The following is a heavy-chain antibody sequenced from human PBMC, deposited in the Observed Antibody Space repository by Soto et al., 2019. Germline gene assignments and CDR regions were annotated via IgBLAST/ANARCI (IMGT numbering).Heavy chain of an antibody. CDR3: ARDPWAADY. CDR2: IYSGGST. Sequence: GSLRLSCAASGFTFSSYAMHWVRQAPGKGLEWVSVIYSGGSTFYADSVRGRFTISRDNSKNTVNLQMNSLRAEDTAVYYCARDPWAADYWGQGTLVTVSS. D-gene: IGHD3-16*01. J-gene: IGHJ4*02. V-gene: IGHV3-66*01. CDR1: GFTFSSYA.